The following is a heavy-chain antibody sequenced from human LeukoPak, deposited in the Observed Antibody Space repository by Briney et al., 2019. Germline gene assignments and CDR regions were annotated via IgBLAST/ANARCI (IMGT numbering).Heavy chain of an antibody. CDR1: GFTFSSYW. D-gene: IGHD6-25*01. Sequence: PGGSLRLSCAASGFTFSSYWMHWVRQAPGKGLVWVSRINSDGSSTSYADSVKGRFTISRDNAENSLYLQMNSLRVEDTAVYYCARVSSGDYIDYWGQGTLVTVSS. V-gene: IGHV3-74*01. CDR3: ARVSSGDYIDY. CDR2: INSDGSST. J-gene: IGHJ4*02.